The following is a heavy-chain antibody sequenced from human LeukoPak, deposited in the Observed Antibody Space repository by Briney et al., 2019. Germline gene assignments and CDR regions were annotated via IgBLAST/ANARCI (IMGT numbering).Heavy chain of an antibody. CDR2: IYHSGNT. Sequence: SETLSLTCAVYGYSISSGYYWGWIRQPPGKGLDWIGSIYHSGNTYYNPSLKSRVTLSVDTSKNQFSLKLSFVTAADTAVYYCARQGGSYWDWFDPWGQGTLVTVSS. CDR1: GYSISSGYY. J-gene: IGHJ5*02. D-gene: IGHD2-15*01. CDR3: ARQGGSYWDWFDP. V-gene: IGHV4-38-2*01.